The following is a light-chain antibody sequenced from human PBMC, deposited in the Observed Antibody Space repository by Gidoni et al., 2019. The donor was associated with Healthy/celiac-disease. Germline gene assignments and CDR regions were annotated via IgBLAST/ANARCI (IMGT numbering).Light chain of an antibody. CDR1: QSVSSSY. CDR3: QQYGSSRT. CDR2: GAS. Sequence: EFVLTQSPGTLFLSPGDSATLSCRASQSVSSSYLALYQQKPGQAPRLLLYGASSRATGIPDRFSGSGSGTDFTLTISRLEPEDFAVYYCQQYGSSRTFXXXTKVEIK. J-gene: IGKJ1*01. V-gene: IGKV3-20*01.